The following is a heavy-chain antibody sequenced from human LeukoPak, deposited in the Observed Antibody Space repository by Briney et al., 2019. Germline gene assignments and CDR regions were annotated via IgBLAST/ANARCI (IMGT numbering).Heavy chain of an antibody. CDR2: IYYSGST. D-gene: IGHD5-18*01. V-gene: IGHV4-30-4*01. CDR1: GGSISSGDYY. CDR3: ARVDTAMGGWFDP. J-gene: IGHJ5*02. Sequence: SETLSLTCTVSGGSISSGDYYWSWIRQPPGKGLEWIGYIYYSGSTNYNPSLKSRVSISVDTSKNQFSLRLRSVTAADTAVYYCARVDTAMGGWFDPWGQGTLVTVSS.